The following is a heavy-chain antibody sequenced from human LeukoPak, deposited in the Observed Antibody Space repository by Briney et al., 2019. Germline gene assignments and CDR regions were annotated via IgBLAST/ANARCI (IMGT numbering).Heavy chain of an antibody. CDR3: ASSAYCDFWSAIRPPYYYYYMDV. J-gene: IGHJ6*03. CDR1: GFTFSSYS. D-gene: IGHD3-3*01. Sequence: GGSLRLSCAASGFTFSSYSMNWVRQAPGKGLEWVSSISSSSSYIYYADSVKGRFTISRDNAKNSPYLQMNSLRAEDTAVYYCASSAYCDFWSAIRPPYYYYYMDVWGKGTTVTVSS. CDR2: ISSSSSYI. V-gene: IGHV3-21*01.